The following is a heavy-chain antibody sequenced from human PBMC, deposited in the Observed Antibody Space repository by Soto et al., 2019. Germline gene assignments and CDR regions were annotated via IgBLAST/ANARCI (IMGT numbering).Heavy chain of an antibody. Sequence: VNRARKASGYTFSGDVSGWVRQDPGQGLEWMGWISAYNGNTNYAQKLQGRVTMTTDTSTSTAYMELRSLRSDDTAVYYCARDLEGYSSGRGGMDVWGQGTTVTVSS. V-gene: IGHV1-18*01. D-gene: IGHD6-19*01. J-gene: IGHJ6*02. CDR1: GYTFSGDV. CDR3: ARDLEGYSSGRGGMDV. CDR2: ISAYNGNT.